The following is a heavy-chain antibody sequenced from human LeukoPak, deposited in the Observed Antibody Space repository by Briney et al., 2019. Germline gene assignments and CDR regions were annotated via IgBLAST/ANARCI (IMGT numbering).Heavy chain of an antibody. CDR1: GYTFTSYG. CDR3: ARLWVEYSSSHAQQYNWFDP. V-gene: IGHV1-18*01. J-gene: IGHJ5*02. CDR2: ISAYNGNT. D-gene: IGHD6-6*01. Sequence: ASVKVSCKASGYTFTSYGISWVRQAPGQGLEWMGWISAYNGNTNYAQKLQGRVTMTTDTSTSTAYMELRSLRSDDTAVYYCARLWVEYSSSHAQQYNWFDPWGQGTLVTVSS.